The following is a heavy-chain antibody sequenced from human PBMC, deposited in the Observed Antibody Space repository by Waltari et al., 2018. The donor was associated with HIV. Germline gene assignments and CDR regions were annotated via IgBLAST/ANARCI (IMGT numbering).Heavy chain of an antibody. D-gene: IGHD1-1*01. V-gene: IGHV3-7*05. CDR1: GLPFRNSW. CDR2: ISGDLSQR. CDR3: ARDRHPQQNWFDP. Sequence: VQLVESGGGSVRPGGSLSLSCAASGLPFRNSWMSWFRRAPGKGLEWVANISGDLSQRYYAGFVKGRFSISRDNARKSLSLDMNSLRVDDTATYYCARDRHPQQNWFDPWGQGTLVTVSS. J-gene: IGHJ5*02.